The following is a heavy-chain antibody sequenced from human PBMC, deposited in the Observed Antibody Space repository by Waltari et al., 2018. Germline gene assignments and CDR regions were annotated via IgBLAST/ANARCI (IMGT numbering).Heavy chain of an antibody. V-gene: IGHV1-69-2*01. D-gene: IGHD1-7*01. CDR3: ARTTTIKSLDY. CDR1: GYTFTEYY. CDR2: IDPEDGET. Sequence: EVQLVQSGAEVKKPGATVKISCKASGYTFTEYYMHWGQQAPGKGLEWVGRIDPEDGETKYAEKFQGRATITADTSIDTAYMELSSLRSEDTAIFYCARTTTIKSLDYWGQGTLVTVSS. J-gene: IGHJ4*02.